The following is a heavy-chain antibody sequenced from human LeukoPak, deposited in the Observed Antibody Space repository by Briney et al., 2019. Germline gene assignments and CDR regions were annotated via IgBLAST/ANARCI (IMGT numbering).Heavy chain of an antibody. D-gene: IGHD6-6*01. CDR3: ARLISTSSSRFSDY. CDR2: ISISGENT. V-gene: IGHV3-23*01. CDR1: LFTLINYA. J-gene: IGHJ4*02. Sequence: RGALRLACVAPLFTLINYALSWVRPAPRRGLECVSAISISGENTYYAVSVKGRFTLSRDASRNTLYLQMHSLRAEDTAVYYCARLISTSSSRFSDYWGQGTLVTVSS.